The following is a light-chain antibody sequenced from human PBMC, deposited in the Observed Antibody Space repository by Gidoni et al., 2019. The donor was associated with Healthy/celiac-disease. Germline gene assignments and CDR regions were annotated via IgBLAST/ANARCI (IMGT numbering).Light chain of an antibody. V-gene: IGLV3-25*03. CDR3: QSADSSGTYVV. J-gene: IGLJ2*01. Sequence: SYELTQPPSVTVSPGQTARITCSGDALPKQYAYCYQQKPGQAPVLVIYQDSERPSGIPERFSGSSSGTTVTLTISGVQAEDEADYYCQSADSSGTYVVFGGGTKLTVL. CDR2: QDS. CDR1: ALPKQY.